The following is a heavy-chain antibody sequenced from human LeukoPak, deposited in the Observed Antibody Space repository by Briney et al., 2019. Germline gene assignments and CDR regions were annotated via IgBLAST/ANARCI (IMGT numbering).Heavy chain of an antibody. Sequence: PGGSLRLSCAASGFTFGSYAMTWVRQTPGKGLEWVSTISGSGGSTYYADSVKGRFTISRDSSNNTLYLQMNSLRAEDTAVYYCAKDVVPTFYYYALDVWGQGTTVTVSS. D-gene: IGHD5-12*01. V-gene: IGHV3-23*01. J-gene: IGHJ6*02. CDR3: AKDVVPTFYYYALDV. CDR1: GFTFGSYA. CDR2: ISGSGGST.